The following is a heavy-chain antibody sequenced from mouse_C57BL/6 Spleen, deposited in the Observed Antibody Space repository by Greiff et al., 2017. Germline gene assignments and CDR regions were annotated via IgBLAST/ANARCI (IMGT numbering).Heavy chain of an antibody. Sequence: VKLQESGAELMKPGASVKLSCKATGYTFTGYWIEWVKQRPGHGLEWIGEILPGSGGTNYNEKFKGKATFTADTSSNTAYMQLSSLTTEDSAIYYCARSAYYSKGFDYWGQGTTLTVSS. CDR3: ARSAYYSKGFDY. J-gene: IGHJ2*01. D-gene: IGHD2-5*01. V-gene: IGHV1-9*01. CDR1: GYTFTGYW. CDR2: ILPGSGGT.